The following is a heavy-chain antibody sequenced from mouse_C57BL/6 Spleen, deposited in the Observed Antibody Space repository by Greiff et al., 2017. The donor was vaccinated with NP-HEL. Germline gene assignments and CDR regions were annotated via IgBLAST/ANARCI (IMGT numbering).Heavy chain of an antibody. J-gene: IGHJ4*01. D-gene: IGHD2-1*01. CDR1: GYTFTSYW. Sequence: QVQLQQPGAELVKPGASVKMSCKASGYTFTSYWITWVKQRPGQGLEWIGDIYPGSGSTNYNEKFKSKATLTVDTSSSTAYMQLSSLTSEDSAVYYCASGGIYYGNPYAMDYWGQGTSVTVSS. CDR2: IYPGSGST. CDR3: ASGGIYYGNPYAMDY. V-gene: IGHV1-55*01.